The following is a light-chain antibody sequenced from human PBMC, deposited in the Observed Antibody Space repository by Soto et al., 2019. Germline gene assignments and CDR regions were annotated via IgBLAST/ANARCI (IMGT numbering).Light chain of an antibody. J-gene: IGKJ5*01. CDR3: QQYDTWPPIP. CDR2: AAD. CDR1: QSIRNY. V-gene: IGKV3-15*01. Sequence: EIVMTQSPATLSASPGESATLSCRASQSIRNYLAWYHQMPGQAPRLLIYAADSRATGVPGRFTGSGSGTVFTLTISSLQPEDFGLYYCQQYDTWPPIPFGQGTRLEIK.